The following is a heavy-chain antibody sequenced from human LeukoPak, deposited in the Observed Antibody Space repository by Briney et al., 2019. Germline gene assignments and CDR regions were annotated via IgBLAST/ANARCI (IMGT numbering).Heavy chain of an antibody. CDR2: INGDGSEK. V-gene: IGHV3-7*01. CDR1: GFTFSSYW. Sequence: PGGSLRLSCAASGFTFSSYWMSWARQAPGKGLEWVAIINGDGSEKLYVDSVKGLFTISRYNAENSLYLQTNSLRAEDTAVYYCARGTSGSYDYWGQGTLVTVSS. CDR3: ARGTSGSYDY. J-gene: IGHJ4*02. D-gene: IGHD3-10*01.